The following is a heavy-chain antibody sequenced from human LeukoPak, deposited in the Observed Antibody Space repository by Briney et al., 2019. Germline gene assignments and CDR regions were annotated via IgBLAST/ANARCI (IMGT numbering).Heavy chain of an antibody. V-gene: IGHV3-74*01. Sequence: QPGGSLRLSCAASGLTFSHSWIHWVRQAPGKGLMWVSGINGDGSTSGYADSVKGRFTVSRDNAKNTASLQMNSLRAEDTALYYCTRDLGYWGQGTLVTVSS. CDR2: INGDGSTS. CDR1: GLTFSHSW. CDR3: TRDLGY. J-gene: IGHJ4*02.